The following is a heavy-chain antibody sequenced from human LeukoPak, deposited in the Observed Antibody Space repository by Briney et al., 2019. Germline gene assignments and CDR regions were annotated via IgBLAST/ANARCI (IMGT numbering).Heavy chain of an antibody. V-gene: IGHV4-39*07. CDR1: GNSISSGDNY. Sequence: PSETLSLTCTVSGNSISSGDNYWSWIRQPAGKGLEWIATIYYTGSTYYNPSLKSRVTISVDTSKNQFSLRLNSVTAADTAMYYCARLRSPGDFDYWGQGTLVTVSS. D-gene: IGHD1-26*01. J-gene: IGHJ4*02. CDR2: IYYTGST. CDR3: ARLRSPGDFDY.